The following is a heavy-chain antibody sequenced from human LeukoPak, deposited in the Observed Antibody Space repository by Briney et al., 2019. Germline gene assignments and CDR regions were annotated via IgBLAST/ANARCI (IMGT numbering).Heavy chain of an antibody. CDR2: IRYDGSHK. D-gene: IGHD6-19*01. V-gene: IGHV3-30*02. CDR1: GFTFGSYG. CDR3: AKIGSGWFDAFDI. J-gene: IGHJ3*02. Sequence: PGGSLRLSCATSGFTFGSYGMHWVRQAPGKGLEWVAFIRYDGSHKYYTDSVKGRFTISRDNSKNALYVQMNSLRAEDTAVYYCAKIGSGWFDAFDIWGQGTMVTVSS.